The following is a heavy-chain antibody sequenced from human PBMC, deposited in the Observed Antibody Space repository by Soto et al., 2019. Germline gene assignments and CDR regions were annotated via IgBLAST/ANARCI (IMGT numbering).Heavy chain of an antibody. CDR2: IIPLLDIA. CDR3: ARDSPIGSTFSGYDAIDY. V-gene: IGHV1-69*08. Sequence: QVQLVQSGAEVKKPGSSVKVSCKASGGTFSNDIITWVRQAPGQGLEWMGRIIPLLDIANYAQKFQGRVTITAKKSTSTAYMELNSLRSEDTAVYYCARDSPIGSTFSGYDAIDYWGQGTLVTVSS. CDR1: GGTFSNDI. J-gene: IGHJ4*02. D-gene: IGHD5-12*01.